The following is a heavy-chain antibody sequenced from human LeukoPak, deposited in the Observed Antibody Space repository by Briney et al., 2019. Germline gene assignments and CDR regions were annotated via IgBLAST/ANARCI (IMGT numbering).Heavy chain of an antibody. V-gene: IGHV3-23*01. CDR2: ISTTGGST. CDR1: GLTFSSYG. Sequence: GGTLRLSCAASGLTFSSYGMSWVRQAPGRGLEWVSAISTTGGSTYYADSVKGRFTISRDNSKNTLYLQMNSLRAEDTAVYYCAKAGGVWSYYFDYWGQGTLVTVSS. CDR3: AKAGGVWSYYFDY. D-gene: IGHD3-16*01. J-gene: IGHJ4*02.